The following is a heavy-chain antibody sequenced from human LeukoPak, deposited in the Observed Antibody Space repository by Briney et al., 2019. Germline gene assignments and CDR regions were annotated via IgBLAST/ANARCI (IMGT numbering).Heavy chain of an antibody. V-gene: IGHV4-34*01. CDR1: GGSFSGYY. J-gene: IGHJ4*02. CDR3: ARGRLEETTVTTTDGY. D-gene: IGHD4-17*01. Sequence: SETLSLTCAVYGGSFSGYYWSWIRQPPGKGLEWIGEINHSGSTNYNPSLKSRVTISVDTSKNQFSLKLSSVTAADTAVYYCARGRLEETTVTTTDGYWGQGTLVTVSS. CDR2: INHSGST.